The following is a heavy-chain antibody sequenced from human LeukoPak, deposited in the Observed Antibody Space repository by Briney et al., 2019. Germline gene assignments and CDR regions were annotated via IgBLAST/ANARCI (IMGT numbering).Heavy chain of an antibody. D-gene: IGHD2-2*01. J-gene: IGHJ6*03. V-gene: IGHV4-61*02. CDR2: IYGTGST. CDR3: TRDPVVPATIPYKYNYYMDV. Sequence: SETLSLTCTVSGASISSGDYYWSWIRQPAGKGLEWIGRIYGTGSTTYNPSLTSRVTMSVDTSKNQLSLKLSSVTAADTAVYYCTRDPVVPATIPYKYNYYMDVWGKGTTVTVSS. CDR1: GASISSGDYY.